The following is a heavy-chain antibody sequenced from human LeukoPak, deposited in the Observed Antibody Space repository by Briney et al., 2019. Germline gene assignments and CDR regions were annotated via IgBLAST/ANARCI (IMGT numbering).Heavy chain of an antibody. V-gene: IGHV3-74*01. D-gene: IGHD3-22*01. CDR1: GFTLSSYL. J-gene: IGHJ4*02. CDR2: INTDGSST. Sequence: PRGALRVSSAASGFTLSSYLMRWVPPAPGKRLVWVSHINTDGSSTSYADSVEGRFTICRDNDKNTLYLQMNSLRAADTAVYYCARDIYDSSGYYYWPFDYWGQGTLVTVSS. CDR3: ARDIYDSSGYYYWPFDY.